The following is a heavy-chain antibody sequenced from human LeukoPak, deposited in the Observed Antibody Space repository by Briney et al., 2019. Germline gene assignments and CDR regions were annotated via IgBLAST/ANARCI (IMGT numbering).Heavy chain of an antibody. CDR3: ARDWSVRGVIGYYYYGMDV. V-gene: IGHV3-48*03. D-gene: IGHD3-10*01. Sequence: GGSLRLSCAASGFTFSSYEMNWVRQAPGKGLEWVSYISSSGSTIYYADSVKGLFTISRDNAKNSLYLQMNRLRAEDTAVYYCARDWSVRGVIGYYYYGMDVWGKGTTVTVSS. CDR1: GFTFSSYE. J-gene: IGHJ6*04. CDR2: ISSSGSTI.